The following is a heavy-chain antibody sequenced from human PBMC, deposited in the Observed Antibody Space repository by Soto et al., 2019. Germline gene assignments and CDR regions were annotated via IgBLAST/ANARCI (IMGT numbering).Heavy chain of an antibody. CDR3: VRHHIVATPRGWFDP. CDR2: IYPRDSDT. V-gene: IGHV5-51*01. Sequence: PGESLKISCKASGYSITSDWIGWVRQMPGKGLEWMGIIYPRDSDTRYSPSFEGQVTISADKTTNTAYLQLSSLKASDSAIYYCVRHHIVATPRGWFDPWGQGTLVTVSS. CDR1: GYSITSDW. D-gene: IGHD5-12*01. J-gene: IGHJ5*02.